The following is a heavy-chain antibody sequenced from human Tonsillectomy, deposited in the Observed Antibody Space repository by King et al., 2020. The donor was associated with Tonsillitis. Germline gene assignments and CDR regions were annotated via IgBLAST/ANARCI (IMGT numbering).Heavy chain of an antibody. V-gene: IGHV3-48*03. CDR1: GFTFSSYE. Sequence: EVQLVESGGGLVRPGGSLRLSCAASGFTFSSYEMNWVRQAPGKGLEGVSYISSSGSTIDYADSVKGRFTISRDNAKNSLYLQMNSLRAEDTAVYYCARAAAGLRYFAYWGQGTLVTVSS. J-gene: IGHJ4*02. D-gene: IGHD6-13*01. CDR2: ISSSGSTI. CDR3: ARAAAGLRYFAY.